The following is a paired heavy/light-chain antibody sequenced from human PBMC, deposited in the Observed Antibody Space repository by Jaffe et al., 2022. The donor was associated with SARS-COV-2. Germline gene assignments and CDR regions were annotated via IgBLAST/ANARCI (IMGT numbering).Light chain of an antibody. V-gene: IGLV8-61*01. CDR2: HTN. Sequence: QTVVTQEPSFSVSPGGTVTLTCGLSSGSVSTTYYPSWYQQTPGQAPRTLIYHTNTRSSGVPDRFSGSILGNKAALTITGAQADDESDYYCLLYMGGDTWMFGGGTKLTVL. J-gene: IGLJ3*02. CDR3: LLYMGGDTWM. CDR1: SGSVSTTYY.
Heavy chain of an antibody. J-gene: IGHJ4*02. CDR1: SGFIFSGSY. V-gene: IGHV3-73*01. CDR2: IQHRAHNYAT. D-gene: IGHD1-26*01. Sequence: PLVESGGGLVQPGGSLKLSCAASSGFIFSGSYLHWVRQASGKGLEWVGRIQHRAHNYATDYAASVKGRFTISRDDSKNTVYLQMNSLKTEDTAVYYCTRDGGNHQLDFWGQGALVSVSS. CDR3: TRDGGNHQLDF.